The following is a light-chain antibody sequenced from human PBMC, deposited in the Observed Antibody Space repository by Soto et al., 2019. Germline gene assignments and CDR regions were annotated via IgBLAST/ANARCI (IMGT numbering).Light chain of an antibody. CDR3: QQYDNSPLT. J-gene: IGKJ4*01. CDR2: GAS. V-gene: IGKV3-20*01. CDR1: QNGSSSY. Sequence: EIGMKLSPATLSVSKRERASLACRASQNGSSSYLAWYQQKPGQAPRVLIYGASNRPTGIPDRFSGSGSGTDFTLTISRLEPEDFAVYYCQQYDNSPLTFGGGTKVDIK.